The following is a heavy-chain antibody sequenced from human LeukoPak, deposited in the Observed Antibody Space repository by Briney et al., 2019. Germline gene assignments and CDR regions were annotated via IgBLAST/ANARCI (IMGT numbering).Heavy chain of an antibody. Sequence: ASVKVSCKASGYTFTGYYMHWVRQATGQGLEWMGWINPNSGGTNYAQKFQGRVTMTRDTSISTAYMELSRLRSDDTAVYYCARWVLYSSSWFYYGMDVWGQGTTVTVSS. J-gene: IGHJ6*02. D-gene: IGHD6-13*01. CDR1: GYTFTGYY. CDR2: INPNSGGT. CDR3: ARWVLYSSSWFYYGMDV. V-gene: IGHV1-2*02.